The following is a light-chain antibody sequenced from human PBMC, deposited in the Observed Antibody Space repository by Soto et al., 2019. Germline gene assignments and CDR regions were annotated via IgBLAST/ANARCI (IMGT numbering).Light chain of an antibody. CDR3: CSYVDTDTWV. CDR1: NSDVGGYNY. Sequence: QSVLTQPRSVSGSPGQSVTISCTGTNSDVGGYNYVSWYQQYPGKAPKLMISGVSERPSGVPDRFSGSKSCNTASLTISGLQAEDEADYYCCSYVDTDTWVFGGGTKLTVL. CDR2: GVS. J-gene: IGLJ3*02. V-gene: IGLV2-11*01.